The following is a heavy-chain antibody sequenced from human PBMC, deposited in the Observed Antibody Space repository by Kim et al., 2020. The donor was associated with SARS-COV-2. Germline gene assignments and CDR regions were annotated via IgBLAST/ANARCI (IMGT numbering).Heavy chain of an antibody. CDR1: GYRFNSHW. D-gene: IGHD2-2*01. Sequence: GESLKISCKGSGYRFNSHWINWVRQMPGRGLEWMGRIDPSDSSTKYSPSFQGHVTISTDTSLSTVYLQWSSLRASDTAMYYCAIDCSSDHCYVDIGGPWGQGTLVTVSS. J-gene: IGHJ5*02. CDR3: AIDCSSDHCYVDIGGP. CDR2: IDPSDSST. V-gene: IGHV5-10-1*01.